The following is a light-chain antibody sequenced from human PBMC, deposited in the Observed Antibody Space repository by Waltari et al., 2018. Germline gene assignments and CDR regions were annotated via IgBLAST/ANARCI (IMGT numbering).Light chain of an antibody. V-gene: IGLV2-14*03. Sequence: QSALTQPASVSGSPGQSITLSCPVIISAVGSYSPFSWYQDHPGQGPKVIIYDVSDRPSGVSARFSGSKSGNTASLTISGLQAEDEADYYCSSQSSDNVVLFGGGTKVTVL. CDR2: DVS. J-gene: IGLJ3*02. CDR1: ISAVGSYSP. CDR3: SSQSSDNVVL.